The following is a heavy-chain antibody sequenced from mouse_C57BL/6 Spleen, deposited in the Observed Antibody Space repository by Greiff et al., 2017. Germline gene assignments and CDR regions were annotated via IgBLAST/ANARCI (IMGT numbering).Heavy chain of an antibody. V-gene: IGHV1-15*01. CDR2: IDPETGGT. CDR3: TGSDYSSSLRGYFDV. CDR1: GYTFTDYE. Sequence: QVQLQQSGAELVRPGASVTLSCKASGYTFTDYEMHWVKQTPVHGLEWIGAIDPETGGTAYNQKFKGKAILTADKSSSTAYMELRSLTSEDSAVYYCTGSDYSSSLRGYFDVWGTGTTVTVSS. J-gene: IGHJ1*03. D-gene: IGHD1-1*01.